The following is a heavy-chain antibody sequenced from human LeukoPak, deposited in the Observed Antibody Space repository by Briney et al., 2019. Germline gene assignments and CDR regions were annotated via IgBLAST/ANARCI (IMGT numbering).Heavy chain of an antibody. D-gene: IGHD1-26*01. Sequence: PGGSLRLSCTASGFIFSNYNMNWVRQAPGRGLEWVSFISGSSSKIYYADSVQGRFTISRDNAKNSLFLQMNSLEAEDTAVYYCARGVGATDRRTYWGQGTLVTVS. V-gene: IGHV3-21*01. J-gene: IGHJ4*02. CDR2: ISGSSSKI. CDR1: GFIFSNYN. CDR3: ARGVGATDRRTY.